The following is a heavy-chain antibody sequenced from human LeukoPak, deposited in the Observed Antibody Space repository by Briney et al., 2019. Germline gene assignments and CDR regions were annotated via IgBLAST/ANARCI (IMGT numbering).Heavy chain of an antibody. Sequence: ASVKVSCKASGYTFTSYGISWVRQAPGQGLEWMGWINAYNGNTNYAQKPQGRVTMTTDTSTSTAYMELRSLRSDDTAVYYCARARPLDYGSGSNDAFDIWGQGTMVTVSS. CDR3: ARARPLDYGSGSNDAFDI. V-gene: IGHV1-18*01. CDR2: INAYNGNT. J-gene: IGHJ3*02. D-gene: IGHD3-10*01. CDR1: GYTFTSYG.